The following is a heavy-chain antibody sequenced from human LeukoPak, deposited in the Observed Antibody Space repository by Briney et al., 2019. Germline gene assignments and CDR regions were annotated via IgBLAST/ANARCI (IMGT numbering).Heavy chain of an antibody. CDR2: IDWDDDK. Sequence: SGPALVKPTQTLTLTCTFSGFSLSTSGMCVSWIRQPPGKALEWLARIDWDDDKYYSTSLKTRLTISKDTSKNQVVLTMTNMDPVDTATYYCARMGDSGSYCRMGFDYWGQGTLVTVSS. CDR3: ARMGDSGSYCRMGFDY. J-gene: IGHJ4*02. CDR1: GFSLSTSGMC. D-gene: IGHD1-26*01. V-gene: IGHV2-70*11.